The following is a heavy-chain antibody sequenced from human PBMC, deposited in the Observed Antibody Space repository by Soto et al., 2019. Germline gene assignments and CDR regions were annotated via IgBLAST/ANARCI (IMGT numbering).Heavy chain of an antibody. D-gene: IGHD4-17*01. CDR1: GYTFTSYY. CDR2: INPSGGST. Sequence: QVQLVQSGAEVKKPGASVKVSCKASGYTFTSYYMHWVRQAPGQGLEWMGIINPSGGSTRYAQKFQGIVTMTRDTSTSTVYMELSSLRSEATAVYYCARGGSTVVTPLRIWGQGTMVTVAS. J-gene: IGHJ3*02. CDR3: ARGGSTVVTPLRI. V-gene: IGHV1-46*01.